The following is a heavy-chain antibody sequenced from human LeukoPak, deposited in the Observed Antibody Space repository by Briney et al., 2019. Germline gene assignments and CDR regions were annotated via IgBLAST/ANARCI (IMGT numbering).Heavy chain of an antibody. V-gene: IGHV3-30*04. J-gene: IGHJ4*02. D-gene: IGHD5-12*01. Sequence: PGGSLSLSCAASGFTFSSYAMHWVRQPPGKGLEWMADISYDGSNKYYADSVKGRFTISRDNSKNTLYLQMNSLRAEDTAVYYCARDPSYSGYDYLADSPYFDYWGQGTLVTVSS. CDR3: ARDPSYSGYDYLADSPYFDY. CDR2: ISYDGSNK. CDR1: GFTFSSYA.